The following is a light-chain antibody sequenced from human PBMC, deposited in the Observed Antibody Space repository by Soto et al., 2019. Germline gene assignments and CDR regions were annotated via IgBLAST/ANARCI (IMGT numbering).Light chain of an antibody. CDR1: SSSIGSNT. CDR2: SNN. Sequence: QAVVTQPPSASGTPGQRVTISCSGSSSSIGSNTVHWYQQLPGTAPKLLIYSNNQRPSGVHDRFSGSKSGTSASLAISGLQSEDEADYYCATWDDSLNAVLFGGGTKLTVL. V-gene: IGLV1-44*01. CDR3: ATWDDSLNAVL. J-gene: IGLJ2*01.